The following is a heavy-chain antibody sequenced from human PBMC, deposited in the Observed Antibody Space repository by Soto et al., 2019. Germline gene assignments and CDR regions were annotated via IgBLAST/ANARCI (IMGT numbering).Heavy chain of an antibody. CDR1: GGSISGHS. CDR2: IYYRGSI. V-gene: IGHV4-59*08. D-gene: IGHD3-9*01. J-gene: IGHJ4*02. CDR3: ARHYYDILTGSRLDY. Sequence: PSETLSLTCSVSGGSISGHSWTWLRQPPGKGLEWIGYIYYRGSINYNPSLESRLTISLDTSKNQFSLKLSSVTAADTAVYYCARHYYDILTGSRLDYWGQGTLVTVSS.